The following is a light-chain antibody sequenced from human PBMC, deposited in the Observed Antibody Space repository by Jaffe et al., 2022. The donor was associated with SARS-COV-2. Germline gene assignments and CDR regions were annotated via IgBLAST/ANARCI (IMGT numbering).Light chain of an antibody. CDR1: SSNIGSNY. J-gene: IGLJ1*01. CDR2: KNN. Sequence: QSVLTQPPSVSAAPGQKVTISCSGSSSNIGSNYVSWYQQLPGTAPKLLIYKNNERPSGIPDRFSGSKSGTSATLGITGLQTGDEADYYCGTWDNSLSAGEVFGTGTKVTVL. CDR3: GTWDNSLSAGEV. V-gene: IGLV1-51*01.